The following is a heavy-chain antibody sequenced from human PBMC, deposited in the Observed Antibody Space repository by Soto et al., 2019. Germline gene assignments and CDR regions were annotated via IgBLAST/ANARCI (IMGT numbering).Heavy chain of an antibody. CDR3: ARRGSGSYCDY. J-gene: IGHJ4*02. Sequence: EVQLLESGGGLVQPGGSLRLSCAASGFTFSSYAMRWVRQAPVKGLEWVSAISGSGGSTYYADSVKGRFTISRDNSKNSMYLKMNSLSAEDTSVYNCARRGSGSYCDYWGQGTLVNVSS. CDR1: GFTFSSYA. D-gene: IGHD1-26*01. CDR2: ISGSGGST. V-gene: IGHV3-23*01.